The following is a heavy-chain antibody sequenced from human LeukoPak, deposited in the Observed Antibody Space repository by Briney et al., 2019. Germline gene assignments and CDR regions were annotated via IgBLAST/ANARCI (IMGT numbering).Heavy chain of an antibody. CDR1: GGSFSGYY. V-gene: IGHV4-34*01. D-gene: IGHD6-6*01. CDR3: ARGRPPHSSSSELDY. J-gene: IGHJ4*02. CDR2: INHSGST. Sequence: SETLSLTCAVYGGSFSGYYWSWIRQPPGKGLEWIGEINHSGSTNYNPSLKSRVTISVDTSKNQFSLKLSSVTAADTAVYYCARGRPPHSSSSELDYWGQGTLVTVSS.